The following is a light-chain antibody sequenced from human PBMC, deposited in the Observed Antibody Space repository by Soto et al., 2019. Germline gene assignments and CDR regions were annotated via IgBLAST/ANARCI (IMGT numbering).Light chain of an antibody. V-gene: IGKV3-15*01. CDR2: GAS. CDR1: QSVSSN. Sequence: EIVMTQSQATLSVSPGESASLSCRASQSVSSNFAWYQQKPGQAPRLLIYGASTRATGIPARFSGSGSGTDFTLTISSLQSEDFAVYYCQQYNNWPYTFGQGTKLEIK. CDR3: QQYNNWPYT. J-gene: IGKJ2*01.